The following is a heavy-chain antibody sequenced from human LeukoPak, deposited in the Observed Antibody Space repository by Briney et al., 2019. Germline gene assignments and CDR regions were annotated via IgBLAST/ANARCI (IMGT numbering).Heavy chain of an antibody. V-gene: IGHV4-59*02. CDR2: VYHTGST. CDR1: GGSVSDYY. J-gene: IGHJ4*02. Sequence: SSETLSLTCTISGGSVSDYYWSWIRQSPGKGLEWIGYVYHTGSTSYSPSLKSRVTISADTSQNQFSLKLSSVTAADTAVYYCASRKLGNDYWGQGTLVTVSS. D-gene: IGHD7-27*01. CDR3: ASRKLGNDY.